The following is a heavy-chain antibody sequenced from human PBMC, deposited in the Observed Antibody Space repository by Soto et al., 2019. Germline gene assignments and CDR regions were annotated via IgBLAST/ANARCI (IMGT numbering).Heavy chain of an antibody. CDR1: GGSISSYY. D-gene: IGHD1-20*01. Sequence: SETLSLTCTVSGGSISSYYWSWIRQPPGKGLEWIGYIYYSGSTNYNPSLKSRVTISVDTSKNQFSLKLSSVTAADTAVYYCARDDGRYNCNHYGALAISGQRTTVPVSS. J-gene: IGHJ3*02. CDR3: ARDDGRYNCNHYGALAI. CDR2: IYYSGST. V-gene: IGHV4-59*01.